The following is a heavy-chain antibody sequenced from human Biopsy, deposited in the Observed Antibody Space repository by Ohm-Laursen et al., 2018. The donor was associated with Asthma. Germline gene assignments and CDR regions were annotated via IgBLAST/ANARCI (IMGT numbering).Heavy chain of an antibody. CDR1: GFSFRDYY. CDR2: ISSSGSTT. Sequence: SLRLSCAASGFSFRDYYMTWMRQAPGKGLEWVSSISSSGSTTYPAESVKGRFTISRDNSKNTLSLQMNSLTAEDTAVYYCAREGVAGTHIEDWGQGTLVTVSS. J-gene: IGHJ4*02. V-gene: IGHV3-11*04. D-gene: IGHD6-19*01. CDR3: AREGVAGTHIED.